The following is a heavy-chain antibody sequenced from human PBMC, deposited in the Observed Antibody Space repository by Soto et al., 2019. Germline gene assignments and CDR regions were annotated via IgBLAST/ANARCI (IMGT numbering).Heavy chain of an antibody. Sequence: QVQLQESGPGLVKPSETLSLTCTVSGGSISSYYWSWIRQPPGKGLEWIGYIYYSGSTNYNPSLRRQVTISVVTSKSQFSLKLSSVTAADTAVYYCASRYGSGHDYWGQGTLVTVSS. D-gene: IGHD3-10*01. CDR3: ASRYGSGHDY. V-gene: IGHV4-59*12. J-gene: IGHJ4*02. CDR2: IYYSGST. CDR1: GGSISSYY.